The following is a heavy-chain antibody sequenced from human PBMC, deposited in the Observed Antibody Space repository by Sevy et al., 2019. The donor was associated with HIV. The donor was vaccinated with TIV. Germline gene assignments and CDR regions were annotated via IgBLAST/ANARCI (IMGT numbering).Heavy chain of an antibody. CDR2: ISFGGSSK. J-gene: IGHJ4*02. CDR1: GFTFSSYA. Sequence: VGSLRLSCAASGFTFSSYAMHWVRQAPGKELEWVALISFGGSSKEYTDSLKGRFTISRDNSKNTLYLQMNSLRAEDSGVYYCAKDRWGSGDFQGYFDYWGQGTLVTVSS. V-gene: IGHV3-30*18. D-gene: IGHD4-17*01. CDR3: AKDRWGSGDFQGYFDY.